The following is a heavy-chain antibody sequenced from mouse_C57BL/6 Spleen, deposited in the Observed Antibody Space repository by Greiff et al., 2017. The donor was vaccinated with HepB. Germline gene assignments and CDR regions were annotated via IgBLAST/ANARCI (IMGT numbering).Heavy chain of an antibody. Sequence: VQLQESGAELMKPGASVKLSCKATGYTFTGYWIEWVKQRPGHGLEWIGEILPGSGSTNYNEKFKGKATFTADTSSNTAYMQLSSLTTEDSAIYYCARSRIYYGNYGYAMDYWGQGTSVTVSS. J-gene: IGHJ4*01. CDR1: GYTFTGYW. D-gene: IGHD2-1*01. V-gene: IGHV1-9*01. CDR2: ILPGSGST. CDR3: ARSRIYYGNYGYAMDY.